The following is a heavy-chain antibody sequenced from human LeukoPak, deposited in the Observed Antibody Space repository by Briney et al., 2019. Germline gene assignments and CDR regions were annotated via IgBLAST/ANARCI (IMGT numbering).Heavy chain of an antibody. CDR3: ARDRFAVTTGGSMDV. CDR1: GFTVSSNY. CDR2: IYSGGST. Sequence: GGSLRLSCAASGFTVSSNYMSWVRQAPGKGLEWVSVIYSGGSTYYADPVKGRFTISRDNSKNTLYLQMNSLRAEDTAVYYCARDRFAVTTGGSMDVWGQGTTVIVSS. D-gene: IGHD4-17*01. V-gene: IGHV3-66*01. J-gene: IGHJ6*02.